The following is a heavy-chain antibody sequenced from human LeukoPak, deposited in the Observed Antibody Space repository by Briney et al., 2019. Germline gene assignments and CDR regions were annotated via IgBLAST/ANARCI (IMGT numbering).Heavy chain of an antibody. CDR1: GYIFTNYG. V-gene: IGHV1-18*01. Sequence: ASVRVSCKPSGYIFTNYGISWVRQTPGQGLEWMGWISPYNGNTKYAQKFQGRVTMTTDTSTSTAYMELRSLRSDDTAVYYCARDTNYDLWSGYFYWGQGTLVTVSS. J-gene: IGHJ4*02. CDR2: ISPYNGNT. CDR3: ARDTNYDLWSGYFY. D-gene: IGHD3-3*01.